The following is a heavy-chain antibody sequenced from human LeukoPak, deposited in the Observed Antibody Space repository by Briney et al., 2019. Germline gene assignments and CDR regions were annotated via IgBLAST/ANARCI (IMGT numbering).Heavy chain of an antibody. CDR2: IYHSGRT. Sequence: SETLSLTCTVSGYSISSGYYWGWIRQPPGRGLEWIGNIYHSGRTYDNPSLKSRVTISVDTSKNQFSLKLSSVTAADTAVYYCARDGPWSGVVKGAFDIWGQGTMVTVSS. V-gene: IGHV4-38-2*02. J-gene: IGHJ3*02. CDR3: ARDGPWSGVVKGAFDI. D-gene: IGHD3-3*01. CDR1: GYSISSGYY.